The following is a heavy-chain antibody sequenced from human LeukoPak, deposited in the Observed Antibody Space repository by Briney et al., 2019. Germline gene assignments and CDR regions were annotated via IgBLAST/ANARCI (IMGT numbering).Heavy chain of an antibody. CDR3: ARDKRRDYGNYYYGMDV. CDR2: IYSGGST. CDR1: GFTVSSNY. V-gene: IGHV3-53*04. D-gene: IGHD4-17*01. J-gene: IGHJ6*02. Sequence: GGSLRLSCAASGFTVSSNYMSWVRQAPGKGLEWVSVIYSGGSTYYADSVKGRFTISRHNSKNTLYLQMNSLRADDTAVYYCARDKRRDYGNYYYGMDVWGQGTTVTVSS.